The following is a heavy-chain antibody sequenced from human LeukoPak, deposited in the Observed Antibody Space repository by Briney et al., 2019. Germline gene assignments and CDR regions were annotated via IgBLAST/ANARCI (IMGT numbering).Heavy chain of an antibody. J-gene: IGHJ3*02. Sequence: TGGSLRLSCAASGFTFSSYGMHWVRQAPGKGLEWVAFIRYDGSNKYYADSVKGRFTISRDNSKNTLYLQMNSLRAEDTAVYYCARSGVLLWFGELPDAFDIWGQGTMVTISS. D-gene: IGHD3-10*01. CDR3: ARSGVLLWFGELPDAFDI. CDR2: IRYDGSNK. CDR1: GFTFSSYG. V-gene: IGHV3-30*02.